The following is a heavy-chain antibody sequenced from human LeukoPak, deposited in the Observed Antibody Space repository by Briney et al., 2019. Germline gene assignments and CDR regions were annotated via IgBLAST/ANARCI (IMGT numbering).Heavy chain of an antibody. CDR1: GYTFTSYY. Sequence: ASVKVPCKASGYTFTSYYMHWVRQAPGQGLEWMGIINPSGGSTSYAQKFQGRVTMTRDTSTSTVYMELSSLRSEDTAVYYCARDGYYDSSGYYWAYFDYWGQGTLVTVSS. D-gene: IGHD3-22*01. CDR3: ARDGYYDSSGYYWAYFDY. V-gene: IGHV1-46*01. J-gene: IGHJ4*02. CDR2: INPSGGST.